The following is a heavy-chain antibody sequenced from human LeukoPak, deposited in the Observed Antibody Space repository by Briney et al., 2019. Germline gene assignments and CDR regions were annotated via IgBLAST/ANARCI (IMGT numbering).Heavy chain of an antibody. Sequence: GGSLRLSCAASGFTVSSNYMSWVRQAPGKGLEWVSVIYSGGSTYYADSVKGRFTISRDNSKNTLYLQMNSLRAEDTAVYYCAGGYINYYYGMDVWGQGTTVTVSS. V-gene: IGHV3-53*01. CDR2: IYSGGST. CDR3: AGGYINYYYGMDV. D-gene: IGHD2-2*02. J-gene: IGHJ6*02. CDR1: GFTVSSNY.